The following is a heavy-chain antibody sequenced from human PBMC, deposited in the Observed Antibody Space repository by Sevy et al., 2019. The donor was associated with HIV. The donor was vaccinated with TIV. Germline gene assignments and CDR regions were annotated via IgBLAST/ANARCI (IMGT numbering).Heavy chain of an antibody. J-gene: IGHJ4*02. D-gene: IGHD3-22*01. CDR3: ATTKDYYESSGEPFDY. V-gene: IGHV1-24*01. CDR1: GSTLSQMA. Sequence: ASVKVSCKVSGSTLSQMAMHWVRQAPGKGLEWMATFDPEDAETIHTQKLQGRVTMTEDTSRDTAYMELSNLRSEDTAVYFCATTKDYYESSGEPFDYWGQGTLVTVSS. CDR2: FDPEDAET.